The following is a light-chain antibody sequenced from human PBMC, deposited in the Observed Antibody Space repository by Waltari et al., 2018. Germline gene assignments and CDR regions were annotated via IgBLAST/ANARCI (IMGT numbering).Light chain of an antibody. V-gene: IGLV2-23*01. Sequence: QSALTQPASVSGSPGQSITISFPGTSSDVGNYNLFSWYQQYPSKAPKVMIYDDNRRPSGVSDRFSGSKSGNTASLTISGVQAEDEADYYCCSYAGSYTWVFGGGTKLTVL. CDR1: SSDVGNYNL. J-gene: IGLJ3*02. CDR2: DDN. CDR3: CSYAGSYTWV.